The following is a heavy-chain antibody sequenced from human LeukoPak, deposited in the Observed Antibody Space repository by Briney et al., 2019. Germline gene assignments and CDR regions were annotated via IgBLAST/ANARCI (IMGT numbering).Heavy chain of an antibody. CDR3: ARGHRVRSGSSWPVV. V-gene: IGHV1-8*01. D-gene: IGHD6-13*01. J-gene: IGHJ6*02. CDR2: MNPNSGNT. CDR1: GYTFASYD. Sequence: GASVKVSCKASGYTFASYDINWVRQATGQGPEWMGWMNPNSGNTGYAQKFQGRVTMTRNTSISTAYMELSSLRSEDTAVYYCARGHRVRSGSSWPVVWGQGTTVTVSS.